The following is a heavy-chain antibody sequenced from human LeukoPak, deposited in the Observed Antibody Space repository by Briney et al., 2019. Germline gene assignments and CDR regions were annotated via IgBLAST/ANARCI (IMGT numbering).Heavy chain of an antibody. Sequence: GGSLRLSCAASGFTFNTYATSWVRQAPGKGLEWVSTISGSGGSTYHADSVKGRFTISRDNSKNTLYLQMDSLRAEDTAVYYCANGARYSGTYIWGQGTLVAISS. V-gene: IGHV3-23*01. J-gene: IGHJ4*02. CDR3: ANGARYSGTYI. CDR2: ISGSGGST. CDR1: GFTFNTYA. D-gene: IGHD1-26*01.